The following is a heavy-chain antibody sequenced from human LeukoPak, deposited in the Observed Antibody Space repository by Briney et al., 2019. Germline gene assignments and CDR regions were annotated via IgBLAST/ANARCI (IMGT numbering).Heavy chain of an antibody. J-gene: IGHJ4*02. CDR3: ARGGGFSYFDY. D-gene: IGHD6-25*01. CDR1: GGTFSSYA. CDR2: IIPILGIA. Sequence: SVKVSCKASGGTFSSYAISWVRQAPGQGLEWMGRIIPILGIANYAQKFQGRVTITADKSTSTAYMELSSLRSEDTAVFYCARGGGFSYFDYWGQGTLVTVSS. V-gene: IGHV1-69*04.